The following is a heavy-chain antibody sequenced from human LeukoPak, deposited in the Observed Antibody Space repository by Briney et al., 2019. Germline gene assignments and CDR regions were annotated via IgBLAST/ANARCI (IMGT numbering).Heavy chain of an antibody. CDR2: ISSSGSYI. Sequence: GGSLRLSCAASGFTFSSYSLNWVRQAPGKGLEWVSSISSSGSYIYYADSVKGRFTIPRDNAKNSLYLQMNSLRAEDTAVYYCARVHSGSYWPRDFDYWGQGTLVTVSS. D-gene: IGHD1-26*01. CDR1: GFTFSSYS. J-gene: IGHJ4*02. V-gene: IGHV3-21*01. CDR3: ARVHSGSYWPRDFDY.